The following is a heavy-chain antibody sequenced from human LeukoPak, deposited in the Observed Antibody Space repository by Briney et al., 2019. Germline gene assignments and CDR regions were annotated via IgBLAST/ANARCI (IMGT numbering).Heavy chain of an antibody. CDR3: ARGRRGVRGVITYYYYYYMDV. CDR2: MNPNSGNT. CDR1: GYTFTTYN. Sequence: ASVKVSCKASGYTFTTYNMNWVRQAPGQGLEWMGWMNPNSGNTGYAQKFQGRVTMTRNTSISTAYMELSSLRSEDTAVYYCARGRRGVRGVITYYYYYYMDVWGKGTTVTISS. J-gene: IGHJ6*03. D-gene: IGHD3-10*01. V-gene: IGHV1-8*02.